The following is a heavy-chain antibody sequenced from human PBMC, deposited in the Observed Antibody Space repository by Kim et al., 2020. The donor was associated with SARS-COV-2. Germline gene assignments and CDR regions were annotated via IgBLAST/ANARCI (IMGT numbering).Heavy chain of an antibody. D-gene: IGHD3-16*01. Sequence: SETLSLTCIVSGGSIKNFYWSWIRQPPGKGLEWIGYIYYSGNTNYKPSLKSRVTILVDTSRNQFSLKLSSVTAADTAVYYCARRHYDTTDAFVVWGQGT. CDR3: ARRHYDTTDAFVV. J-gene: IGHJ3*01. V-gene: IGHV4-59*08. CDR1: GGSIKNFY. CDR2: IYYSGNT.